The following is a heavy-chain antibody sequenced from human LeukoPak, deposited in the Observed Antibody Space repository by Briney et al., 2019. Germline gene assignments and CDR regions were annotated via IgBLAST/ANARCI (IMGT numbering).Heavy chain of an antibody. J-gene: IGHJ6*03. CDR3: ARGPLGSSSSRYYYYMDV. CDR2: INPNSGGT. Sequence: GASVKVSCKASGYTFTGYYMHWVRQAPGQGLEWMGWINPNSGGTNYAQKFQGRVTMTRDTSISTAYMEVSRLRPDDTAVYYCARGPLGSSSSRYYYYMDVWGKGTTVTVSS. D-gene: IGHD6-6*01. CDR1: GYTFTGYY. V-gene: IGHV1-2*02.